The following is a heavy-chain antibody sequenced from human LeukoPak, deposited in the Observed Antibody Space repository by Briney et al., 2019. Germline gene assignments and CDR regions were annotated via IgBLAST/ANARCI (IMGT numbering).Heavy chain of an antibody. J-gene: IGHJ5*02. CDR1: GGSFSGYY. CDR3: ARSQGDFWSGYIDWFDP. D-gene: IGHD3-3*01. V-gene: IGHV4-59*10. Sequence: SETLCLTCAVYGGSFSGYYWSWIRQPAGKGLEWIGRIYTSGNTNYNPSLKSRITMSVDTSRNQFSLKLSSVTAADTAVYYCARSQGDFWSGYIDWFDPWGQGTLVTVSS. CDR2: IYTSGNT.